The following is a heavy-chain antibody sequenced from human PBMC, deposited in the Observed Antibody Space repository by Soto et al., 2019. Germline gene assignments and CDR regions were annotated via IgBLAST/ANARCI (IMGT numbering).Heavy chain of an antibody. CDR3: GSSVAQYYYYGMDV. Sequence: QVQLVQSGAEVKKPGSSVKVSCKASGGTFSSYAISWVRQAPGQGLEWMGGIIPIFGTANYEQKFQGRVTITADESTSTAYMELSSLRSEDTAVYYCGSSVAQYYYYGMDVWGQGTTVTVSS. D-gene: IGHD6-19*01. J-gene: IGHJ6*02. CDR2: IIPIFGTA. CDR1: GGTFSSYA. V-gene: IGHV1-69*12.